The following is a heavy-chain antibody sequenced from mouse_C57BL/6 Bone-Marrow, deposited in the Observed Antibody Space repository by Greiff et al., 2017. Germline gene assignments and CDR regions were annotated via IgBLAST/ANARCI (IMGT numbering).Heavy chain of an antibody. J-gene: IGHJ2*01. V-gene: IGHV1-12*01. CDR3: ARIFTWDEFDY. CDR2: IYPGNGDT. CDR1: GYTFTSYN. Sequence: QVQLKESGAELVRPGASVKMSCKASGYTFTSYNMHWVKQTPRQGLEWIGAIYPGNGDTSYNQKFKGKTTLTVDKSSSTAYMQLSSLTSEDSAVYFCARIFTWDEFDYWGQGTTLTVSS. D-gene: IGHD4-1*01.